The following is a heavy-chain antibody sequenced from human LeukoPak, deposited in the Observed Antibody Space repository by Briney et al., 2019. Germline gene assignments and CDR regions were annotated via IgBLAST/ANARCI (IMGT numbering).Heavy chain of an antibody. J-gene: IGHJ4*02. CDR3: ARGWDYDSGGRPTAYVY. CDR2: IIPIFGTA. V-gene: IGHV1-69*06. D-gene: IGHD3-22*01. CDR1: GYTFTSYY. Sequence: SVKVSCKASGYTFTSYYMHWVRQAPGQGLEWMGGIIPIFGTANYAQKLQGRVTIIADKSTSTVYMELNSLKSEDTAVYYCARGWDYDSGGRPTAYVYWGQGTLVTVSS.